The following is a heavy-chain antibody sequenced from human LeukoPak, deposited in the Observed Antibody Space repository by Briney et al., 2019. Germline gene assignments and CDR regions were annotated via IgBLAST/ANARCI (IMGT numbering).Heavy chain of an antibody. V-gene: IGHV4-59*01. D-gene: IGHD4-17*01. CDR3: ARGIESYGDYGY. Sequence: PSETLSLTCTVSGGSISGSYWSRIRQPPGKGLEWIAYMYNSGSTNYNPSLESRVTISIDTSKNQFSLKLSSLTAADTAIYYCARGIESYGDYGYWGQGILVTVSS. CDR2: MYNSGST. J-gene: IGHJ4*02. CDR1: GGSISGSY.